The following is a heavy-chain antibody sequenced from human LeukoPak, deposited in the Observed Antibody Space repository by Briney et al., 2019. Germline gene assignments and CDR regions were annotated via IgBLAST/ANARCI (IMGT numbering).Heavy chain of an antibody. J-gene: IGHJ4*02. V-gene: IGHV3-7*03. CDR2: IKQDGSEK. CDR1: GFTFSRYW. CDR3: ARDLVTMVRGVMAD. Sequence: GGSLRLSCAASGFTFSRYWMSWVRQAPGKGLEWVANIKQDGSEKYYVDSVKGRFTISRDNAKNSLYLQMNSLRAEDTAVYYCARDLVTMVRGVMADWGQGTLVTVSS. D-gene: IGHD3-10*01.